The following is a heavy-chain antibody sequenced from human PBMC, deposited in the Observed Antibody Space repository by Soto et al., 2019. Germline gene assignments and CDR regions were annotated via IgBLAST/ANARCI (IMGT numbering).Heavy chain of an antibody. CDR3: AHVSGYSSGCPIYSLDY. Sequence: QITLKESGPTLVKPTQTLTLTCTFSGFSLSTSGVGVGWIRQPPGKALEWLALIYWDDDKRYSPCLKSRLTITKDTSKNQVVLTMTNRDPVDTATYYCAHVSGYSSGCPIYSLDYWGQGTLVTVSS. V-gene: IGHV2-5*02. CDR2: IYWDDDK. CDR1: GFSLSTSGVG. D-gene: IGHD6-19*01. J-gene: IGHJ4*02.